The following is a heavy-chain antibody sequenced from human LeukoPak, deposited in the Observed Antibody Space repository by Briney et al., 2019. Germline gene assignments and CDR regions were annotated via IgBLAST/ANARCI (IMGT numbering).Heavy chain of an antibody. Sequence: SETLSLTCTVSGGSFSLTHYSWGWIRQPPGKGLQWIGTVHYIGSTCYYQFLNRRVSISVDTSKNKDSLQLSSVTAAETAVDYFTGGAAANFDSWGPGTPVTVSS. J-gene: IGHJ4*02. CDR1: GGSFSLTHYS. CDR3: TGGAAANFDS. V-gene: IGHV4-39*01. D-gene: IGHD6-13*01. CDR2: VHYIGST.